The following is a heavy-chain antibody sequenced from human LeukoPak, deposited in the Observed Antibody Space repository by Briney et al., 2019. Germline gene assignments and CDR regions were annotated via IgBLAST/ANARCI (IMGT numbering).Heavy chain of an antibody. CDR3: ARVIPAAIRYGSYFDY. CDR2: IYYSGST. V-gene: IGHV4-30-4*01. D-gene: IGHD2-2*02. CDR1: GGSISSGDYY. J-gene: IGHJ4*02. Sequence: PSQTLSLTCTVSGGSISSGDYYWSWIRQPPGKGLEWIGYIYYSGSTYYNPSLKSRVTISVDTSKNQFSLKLSSVTAADTAVYYCARVIPAAIRYGSYFDYWGQGTLVTVSS.